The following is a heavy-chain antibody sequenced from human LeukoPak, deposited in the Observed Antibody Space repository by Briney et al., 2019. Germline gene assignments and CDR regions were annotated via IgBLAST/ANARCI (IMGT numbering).Heavy chain of an antibody. CDR1: GGSFSGYY. D-gene: IGHD2-15*01. Sequence: KTSEPLSLTCAVYGGSFSGYYWSWLRQPPGKGLEWVGEINHSGSTNYNPSLKSRVTISVDTSKNQFSLKLSSVTAADTAVYYCAREADCSGGNCYRGAFDIWGQGTMVTVSS. CDR2: INHSGST. J-gene: IGHJ3*02. CDR3: AREADCSGGNCYRGAFDI. V-gene: IGHV4-34*01.